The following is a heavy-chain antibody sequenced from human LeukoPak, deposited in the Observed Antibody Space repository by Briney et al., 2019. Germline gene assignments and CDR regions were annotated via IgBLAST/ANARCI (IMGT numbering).Heavy chain of an antibody. J-gene: IGHJ1*01. CDR3: ARRWYYDTSGQEYFQH. V-gene: IGHV4-39*01. Sequence: SETPSLTCIVSGGSISSNSYYWGWIRQPPGKGLEWIGNLYSSGTTYYNPSLKSRVTISVDTSQNQFSLKLSSVTAADTAMYYCARRWYYDTSGQEYFQHWGQGTLVTVSS. CDR1: GGSISSNSYY. D-gene: IGHD3-22*01. CDR2: LYSSGTT.